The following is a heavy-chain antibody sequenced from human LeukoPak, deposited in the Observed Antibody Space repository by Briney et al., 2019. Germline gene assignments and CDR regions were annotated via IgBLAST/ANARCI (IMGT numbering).Heavy chain of an antibody. J-gene: IGHJ6*02. D-gene: IGHD5-18*01. CDR3: TRRPIQLWLYYGMDV. Sequence: GGSLRLSCTASGFTFGDHAMSWVRQAPGKGLEWVGFIRSKAYRGTTEYAASVKGRFTISRDDSKSIAYLQMNSLKTEDTALYYCTRRPIQLWLYYGMDVWGQGTTVTVSS. CDR1: GFTFGDHA. V-gene: IGHV3-49*04. CDR2: IRSKAYRGTT.